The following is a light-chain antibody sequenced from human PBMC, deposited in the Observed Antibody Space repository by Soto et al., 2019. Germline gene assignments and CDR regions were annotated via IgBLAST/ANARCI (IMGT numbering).Light chain of an antibody. V-gene: IGKV1-39*01. J-gene: IGKJ4*01. CDR1: QSIGGF. CDR2: AAS. Sequence: DIQMTQSPSSLSVSVGDRVTITCRASQSIGGFLNWYQQKLGKAPKLLIYAASSLQSGVPSRFSGSGSGTDFTLTISSLQPEDFATYFCQHGYSTPLTFGGGTKVDIK. CDR3: QHGYSTPLT.